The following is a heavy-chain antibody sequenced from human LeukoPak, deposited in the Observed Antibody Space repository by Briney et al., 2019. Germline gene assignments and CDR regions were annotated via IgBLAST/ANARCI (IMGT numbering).Heavy chain of an antibody. CDR3: ARSGWPYYFDY. V-gene: IGHV3-74*01. CDR1: GFTHSNYW. J-gene: IGHJ4*02. D-gene: IGHD6-25*01. CDR2: LHSDGTST. Sequence: PGGSLRLSCAASGFTHSNYWMHWVRQAPGKGLVWVSRLHSDGTSTSYADSVRGRFTISRDNARNTLYLQMNTLRAEDTAVYYCARSGWPYYFDYWGQGTLVTVSS.